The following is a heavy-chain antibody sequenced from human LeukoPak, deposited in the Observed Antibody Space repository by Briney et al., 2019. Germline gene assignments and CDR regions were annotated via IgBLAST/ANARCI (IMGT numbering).Heavy chain of an antibody. CDR3: AKDKSVDFWSGPFAFDI. J-gene: IGHJ3*02. CDR1: GFTFSSYG. CDR2: IRYDGSNK. V-gene: IGHV3-30*02. D-gene: IGHD3-3*01. Sequence: PGGSLRLSCAASGFTFSSYGMHWVRQAPGKGLEWVAFIRYDGSNKYYADSVKGRFTISRDNSKNTLYLQMNSLRAEDTAVYYCAKDKSVDFWSGPFAFDIWGQGTMVTVSS.